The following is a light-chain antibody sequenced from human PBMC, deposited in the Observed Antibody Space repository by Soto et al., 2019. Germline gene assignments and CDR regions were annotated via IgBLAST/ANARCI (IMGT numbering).Light chain of an antibody. J-gene: IGKJ1*01. CDR3: QQLHNYPRT. CDR2: NAV. CDR1: QGISGY. V-gene: IGKV1-9*01. Sequence: DIQLTQSPSFLSASVVDRVTITCRASQGISGYLAWYQKKPGTAPKLLIYNAVALQSAVPSRFSGSGSGTEFTLTISSLRPEDFETYYCQQLHNYPRTFGQGTKVEMK.